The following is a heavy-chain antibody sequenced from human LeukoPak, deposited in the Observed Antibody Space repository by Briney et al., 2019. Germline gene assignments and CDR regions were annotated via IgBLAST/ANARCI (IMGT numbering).Heavy chain of an antibody. CDR2: IIPIFGTA. CDR1: GGTFSSYA. D-gene: IGHD2-2*01. CDR3: ARVDDIVVVPAAMGVRSGAYYYYGMDV. J-gene: IGHJ6*04. V-gene: IGHV1-69*13. Sequence: GASVKVSCKASGGTFSSYAISWVRQAPGQGLEWMGGIIPIFGTANYAQKLQGRVTITADESTSTAYMELSSLRSEDTAVYYCARVDDIVVVPAAMGVRSGAYYYYGMDVWGKGTTATVSS.